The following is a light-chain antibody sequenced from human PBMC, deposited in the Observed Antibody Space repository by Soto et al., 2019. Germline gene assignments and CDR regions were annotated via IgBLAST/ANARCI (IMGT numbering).Light chain of an antibody. J-gene: IGLJ2*01. Sequence: QSVLTQPASVSGSPGQSITISCTGTNNDVGGYNYVSWYQKKPGKAPKLIISEVTNRPSGVANRFSGSKSGTTASLTISGLQADDEANDYCSSYAGRRILLFGGGTKLTVL. CDR1: NNDVGGYNY. CDR3: SSYAGRRILL. CDR2: EVT. V-gene: IGLV2-14*01.